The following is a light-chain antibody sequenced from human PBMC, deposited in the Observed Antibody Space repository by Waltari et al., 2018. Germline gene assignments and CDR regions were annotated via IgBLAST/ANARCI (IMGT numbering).Light chain of an antibody. CDR2: YDS. Sequence: SYVVTQSPSVSVAPGETARITCGGDNIGRQSVHWYQQRPGQAPVLVISYDSDRPSGIPERLSGSNSGNTAPLTISWVEADDEADYYCLVWHSTTDHHGVFGGGTKLTVL. CDR1: NIGRQS. J-gene: IGLJ2*01. CDR3: LVWHSTTDHHGV. V-gene: IGLV3-21*04.